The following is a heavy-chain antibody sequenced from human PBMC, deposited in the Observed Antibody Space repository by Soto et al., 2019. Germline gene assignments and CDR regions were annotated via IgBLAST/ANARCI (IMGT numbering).Heavy chain of an antibody. CDR3: ARERAPFMVRGLIMTRTEKYFDY. J-gene: IGHJ4*02. D-gene: IGHD3-10*01. CDR1: GFTFGSYW. CDR2: IKQDGSEK. V-gene: IGHV3-7*01. Sequence: EVQLVESGGGLVQPGGSLRVSCAASGFTFGSYWMTWVRQAPGKGLEWVANIKQDGSEKYYVDSVKGRFTISRDNAKNSLYLQMNSLIAEDTAVYYCARERAPFMVRGLIMTRTEKYFDYWGQGTLVTVSS.